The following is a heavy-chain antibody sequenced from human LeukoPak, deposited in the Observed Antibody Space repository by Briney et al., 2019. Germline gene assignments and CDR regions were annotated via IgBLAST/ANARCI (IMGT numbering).Heavy chain of an antibody. J-gene: IGHJ4*02. Sequence: PSETLSLTCTVSGGSISSYYWSWIRQPPGKGLEWIGCIYYSGSTNYNPSLKSRVTISVDTSKNQFSLKLSSVTAADTAVYYCARSVDILTGYYTYFDYWGQGTLVTVSS. CDR1: GGSISSYY. D-gene: IGHD3-9*01. V-gene: IGHV4-59*01. CDR3: ARSVDILTGYYTYFDY. CDR2: IYYSGST.